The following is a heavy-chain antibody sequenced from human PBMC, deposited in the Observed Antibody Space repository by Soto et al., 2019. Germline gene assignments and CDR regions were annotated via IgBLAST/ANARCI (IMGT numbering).Heavy chain of an antibody. J-gene: IGHJ6*02. D-gene: IGHD6-19*01. CDR3: ASWLKEAGIGGNDYYEMDV. V-gene: IGHV1-69*12. CDR2: IMPIFGRA. CDR1: GGTFSNYA. Sequence: QVQLVQSGAEVKKPGSSVKVSCKASGGTFSNYAFSCVRQAPGQVLEWLGGIMPIFGRADSAQKVRGRVTITADESTNTAHMERSSLRSEDTAVYYCASWLKEAGIGGNDYYEMDVWGQVTTVTVS.